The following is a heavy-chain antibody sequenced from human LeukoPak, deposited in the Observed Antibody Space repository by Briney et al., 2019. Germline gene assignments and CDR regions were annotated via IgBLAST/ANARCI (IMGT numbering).Heavy chain of an antibody. D-gene: IGHD3-10*01. Sequence: ASVKVSCKASRYTFTSYYMHWVRQAPGQGLEWMGIINPSGGSTSYAQKFQGRVTMTRDTSTSTVYMELSSLRSEDTAVYYCARDPGTMVRDNWLDPWGQGTLVTVSS. V-gene: IGHV1-46*01. CDR3: ARDPGTMVRDNWLDP. J-gene: IGHJ5*02. CDR2: INPSGGST. CDR1: RYTFTSYY.